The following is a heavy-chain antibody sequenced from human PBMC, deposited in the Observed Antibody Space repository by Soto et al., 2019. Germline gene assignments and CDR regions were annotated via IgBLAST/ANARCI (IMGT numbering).Heavy chain of an antibody. CDR3: ARRVAGEYYFDY. V-gene: IGHV4-39*01. J-gene: IGHJ4*02. Sequence: KQSQTLSLTCTVSGGSISSSSYYWGWIRQPPGKGLEWIGSIYYSGSTYYNPSLKSRVTISVDTSKNQFSLKLSSVTAADTAVYYCARRVAGEYYFDYWGQGTLVTVSS. D-gene: IGHD6-19*01. CDR1: GGSISSSSYY. CDR2: IYYSGST.